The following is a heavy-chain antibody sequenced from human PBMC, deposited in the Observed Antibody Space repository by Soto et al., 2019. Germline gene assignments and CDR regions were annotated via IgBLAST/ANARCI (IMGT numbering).Heavy chain of an antibody. D-gene: IGHD4-17*01. CDR1: VGSFSGYY. Sequence: PSETLSLTCAVYVGSFSGYYWSWIRQPPGKGLEWIGEINHSGSTNYNPSLKSRVTISVDTSKNQFSLKLSSVTAADTAVYYCARGSPIVTTTGFYYYYYGMDVWGQGTTVTVSS. V-gene: IGHV4-34*01. CDR3: ARGSPIVTTTGFYYYYYGMDV. CDR2: INHSGST. J-gene: IGHJ6*02.